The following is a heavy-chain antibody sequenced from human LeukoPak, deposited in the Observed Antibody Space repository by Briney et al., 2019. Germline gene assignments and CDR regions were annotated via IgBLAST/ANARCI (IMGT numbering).Heavy chain of an antibody. D-gene: IGHD6-13*01. CDR3: ARVRIAAAGP. CDR1: GGSISSYY. Sequence: SETLSLTCTVSGGSISSYYWSWIRQPAGKGLEWIGYIFYSGSTYYNPSLKSRVTISVDTSRNQFSLKLSSVTAADTAVYYCARVRIAAAGPWGQGTLVTVSS. J-gene: IGHJ4*02. V-gene: IGHV4-59*06. CDR2: IFYSGST.